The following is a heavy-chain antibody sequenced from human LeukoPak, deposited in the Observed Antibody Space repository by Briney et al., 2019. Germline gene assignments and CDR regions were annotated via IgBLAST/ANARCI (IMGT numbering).Heavy chain of an antibody. J-gene: IGHJ4*02. D-gene: IGHD5-18*01. V-gene: IGHV3-30*03. Sequence: PGGSLRLSCAASGFSFSLYGMHWVRQAPGKGLEWVAVTSHDGRNQYYADSVKGRFTISRDNSINTLSLQMDSLRPEDTAVYFCARDLETRKQVWLRYPDYWGQGTLVTVSS. CDR2: TSHDGRNQ. CDR1: GFSFSLYG. CDR3: ARDLETRKQVWLRYPDY.